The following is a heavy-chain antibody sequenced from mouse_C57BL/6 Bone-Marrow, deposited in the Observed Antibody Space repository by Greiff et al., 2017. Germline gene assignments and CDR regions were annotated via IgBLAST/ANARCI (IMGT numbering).Heavy chain of an antibody. CDR2: INPNNGGT. V-gene: IGHV1-22*01. Sequence: EVQLQQSGPELVKPGASVKMSCKASGYTFTDYNMHWVKQSHGKSLEWIGYINPNNGGTSYNQKFKGKATLTVNKSSSTAYMELRSLTSEDSAVYYCARGGYYGSSPDCYFDVWGTGTTVTVSS. CDR3: ARGGYYGSSPDCYFDV. D-gene: IGHD1-1*01. J-gene: IGHJ1*03. CDR1: GYTFTDYN.